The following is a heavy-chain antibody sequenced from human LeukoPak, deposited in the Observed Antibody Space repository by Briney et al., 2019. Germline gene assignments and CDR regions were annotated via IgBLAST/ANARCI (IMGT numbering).Heavy chain of an antibody. CDR1: GGSISSYY. D-gene: IGHD2-15*01. V-gene: IGHV4-4*09. CDR2: IYTSGST. CDR3: ARHGVLCSDGSCYSDYFDY. Sequence: SETLSLTCTVSGGSISSYYWSWIRQPPGKGLEWIGYIYTSGSTNYNPSLKSRVTISVDTSKNQFSLKLSSVTAADTAVYYCARHGVLCSDGSCYSDYFDYWGQGTLVTVSS. J-gene: IGHJ4*02.